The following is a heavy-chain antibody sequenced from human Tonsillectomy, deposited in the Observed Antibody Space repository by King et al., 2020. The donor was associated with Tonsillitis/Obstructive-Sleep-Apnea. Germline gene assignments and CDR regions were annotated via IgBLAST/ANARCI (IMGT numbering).Heavy chain of an antibody. CDR1: GYSFTSHW. J-gene: IGHJ6*03. Sequence: QLVQSGAEVKKPGESLKISCKGSGYSFTSHWIAWVRQMPGKGLEWMGIIYPGDSDTRYSPSFQGQVTISADKSNSTAYLQWSSPKASDTAMYNCASRASGNPYSYYMDVWGEGTTVTVSS. D-gene: IGHD3-3*01. CDR3: ASRASGNPYSYYMDV. V-gene: IGHV5-51*01. CDR2: IYPGDSDT.